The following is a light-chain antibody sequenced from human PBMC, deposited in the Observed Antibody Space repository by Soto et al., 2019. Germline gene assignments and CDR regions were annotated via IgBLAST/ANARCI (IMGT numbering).Light chain of an antibody. V-gene: IGKV3-20*01. CDR2: GAS. Sequence: EIVLTQSPGTLSLSPGERATLSCRASQSVSSSYLGWYQQKPGQAPRLLIYGASGRATGIPDRFSGSGSGTAFTLTISRLEPEDFAVYYCQQYGSSPLFTFGPGTKVDIK. CDR1: QSVSSSY. J-gene: IGKJ3*01. CDR3: QQYGSSPLFT.